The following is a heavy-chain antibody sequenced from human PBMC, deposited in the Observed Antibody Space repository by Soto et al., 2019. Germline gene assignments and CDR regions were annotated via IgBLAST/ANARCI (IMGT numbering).Heavy chain of an antibody. V-gene: IGHV3-48*02. Sequence: EVQLVESGGGLIQPGGSLRLSCAASGFTFSRYSMNWVRQAPGKGLEWVSYISSSSSTIYYADSLEGRFTISRDNAKNSLYLQMNSLRDEDTAVYYCARDFIVLPADIQEEGPGDYWGQGTLVTVSS. CDR1: GFTFSRYS. D-gene: IGHD2-2*02. CDR2: ISSSSSTI. CDR3: ARDFIVLPADIQEEGPGDY. J-gene: IGHJ4*02.